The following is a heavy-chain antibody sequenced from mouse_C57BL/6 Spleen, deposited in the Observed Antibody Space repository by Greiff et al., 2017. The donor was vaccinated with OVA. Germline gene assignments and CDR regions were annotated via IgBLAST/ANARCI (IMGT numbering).Heavy chain of an antibody. J-gene: IGHJ3*01. CDR3: ARNYDQRFCLA. CDR2: IDPSDSYT. V-gene: IGHV1-59*01. D-gene: IGHD2-4*01. CDR1: GYTFTSYW. Sequence: VQLQQPGAELVRPGTSVKLSCKASGYTFTSYWMHWVKQRPGQGLEWIGVIDPSDSYTNYNQKFKGKATLTVDTSSSTAYMQLSSLTSEDSAVYYCARNYDQRFCLAWGQGTLVTVSA.